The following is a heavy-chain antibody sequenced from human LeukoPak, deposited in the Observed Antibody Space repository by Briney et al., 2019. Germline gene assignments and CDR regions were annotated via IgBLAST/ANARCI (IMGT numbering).Heavy chain of an antibody. CDR2: ISYDGSDK. CDR3: AREGDFWSGSTWFDP. Sequence: PGGSLRLSCAASGFTFSSYAMPWVRQAPGKGLEWVAVISYDGSDKYYADSVKGRFTISRDNSKNTLYLQMNSLRAEDTAVYYCAREGDFWSGSTWFDPWGQGTLVTVSS. J-gene: IGHJ5*02. D-gene: IGHD3-3*01. V-gene: IGHV3-30-3*01. CDR1: GFTFSSYA.